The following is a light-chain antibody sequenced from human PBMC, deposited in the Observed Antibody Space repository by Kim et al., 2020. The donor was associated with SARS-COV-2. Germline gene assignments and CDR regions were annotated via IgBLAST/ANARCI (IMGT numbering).Light chain of an antibody. CDR2: DGS. CDR3: QNHNGAPLT. J-gene: IGKJ4*01. Sequence: ASVADKVAIICRASQGISNSLAWYQQKPGKVPKLLLYDGSTLQSGVPSRFSGSGSETDFALTISSLQPEDVATYYCQNHNGAPLTFGGGTKVDIK. CDR1: QGISNS. V-gene: IGKV1-27*01.